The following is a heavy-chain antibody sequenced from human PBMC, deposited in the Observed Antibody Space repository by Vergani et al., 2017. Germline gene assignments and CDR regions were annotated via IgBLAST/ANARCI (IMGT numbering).Heavy chain of an antibody. CDR2: INHSGST. CDR3: AREGGSSGYHPPHWFDP. V-gene: IGHV4-34*01. Sequence: QVQLQQWGAGLLKPSETLSLTCAVYGGSFSGYYWSWIRQPPGKGLEWIGEINHSGSTNYNPSLKSRVTISVDTSKNQFSLKLSSVTAADTAVYYCAREGGSSGYHPPHWFDPWGQGTLVTVSS. J-gene: IGHJ5*02. CDR1: GGSFSGYY. D-gene: IGHD3-22*01.